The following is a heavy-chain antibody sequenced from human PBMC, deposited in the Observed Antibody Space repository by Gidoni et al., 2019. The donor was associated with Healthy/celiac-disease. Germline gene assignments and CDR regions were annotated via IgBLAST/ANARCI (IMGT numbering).Heavy chain of an antibody. CDR3: ASEYSSSWRGSGYFDY. D-gene: IGHD6-13*01. CDR1: DGSISTNRYF. V-gene: IGHV4-39*01. CDR2: ISYSGST. J-gene: IGHJ4*02. Sequence: QLQLQESGPGLVKPSETLSLTCTVSDGSISTNRYFWGWIRQPPGKGLEWIGSISYSGSTYYNLSLKSRVTISVDTSKNQFSLKLNSVTAADTAVYYCASEYSSSWRGSGYFDYWGQGTLVTVSS.